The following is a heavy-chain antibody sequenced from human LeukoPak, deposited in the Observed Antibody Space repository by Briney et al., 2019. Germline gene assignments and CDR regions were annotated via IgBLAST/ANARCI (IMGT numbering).Heavy chain of an antibody. Sequence: SETLSHTCTVSGGSISSSSYYWGWIRQPPGKGLEWIGSIYYSGSTYYNPSLKSRVTISVDTSKNQFSLKLSSVTAADTAVYYCARVPGGYCSSTSCYNYYYYGMDVWGQGTTVTVSS. CDR2: IYYSGST. CDR1: GGSISSSSYY. D-gene: IGHD2-2*02. V-gene: IGHV4-39*07. CDR3: ARVPGGYCSSTSCYNYYYYGMDV. J-gene: IGHJ6*02.